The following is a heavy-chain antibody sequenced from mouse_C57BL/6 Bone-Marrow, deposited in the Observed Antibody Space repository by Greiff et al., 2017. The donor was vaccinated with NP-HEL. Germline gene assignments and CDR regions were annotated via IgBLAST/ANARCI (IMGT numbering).Heavy chain of an antibody. Sequence: VQRVESGPELVKPGASVKISCKASGYAFSSSWMNWVKQRPGKGLEWIGRIYPGDGDTNYNGKFKGKATLTADKSSSTAYMQLSSLTSEDSAVYFCATPFITTWGQGTLVTVSA. D-gene: IGHD1-1*01. J-gene: IGHJ3*01. CDR2: IYPGDGDT. CDR1: GYAFSSSW. CDR3: ATPFITT. V-gene: IGHV1-82*01.